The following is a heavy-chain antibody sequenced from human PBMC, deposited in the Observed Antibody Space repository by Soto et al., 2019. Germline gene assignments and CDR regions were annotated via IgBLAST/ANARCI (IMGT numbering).Heavy chain of an antibody. J-gene: IGHJ3*02. D-gene: IGHD1-1*01. Sequence: SETLSLTCAVYGGFVSSGSYYWSWIRQPPGKGLEWIGEMSHSGGTHFNPSRKSRVTISVDTSKNQFSLKMSSVTAADTALYYCARVERGTATTVVDAFDIWGPGTMVTVSS. CDR3: ARVERGTATTVVDAFDI. CDR1: GGFVSSGSYY. V-gene: IGHV4-61*01. CDR2: MSHSGGT.